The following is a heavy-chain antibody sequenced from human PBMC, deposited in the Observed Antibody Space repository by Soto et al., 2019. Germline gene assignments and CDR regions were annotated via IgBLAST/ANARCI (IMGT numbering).Heavy chain of an antibody. J-gene: IGHJ4*02. CDR2: IFYSGST. CDR1: GGSISSGDSY. D-gene: IGHD2-15*01. CDR3: ARYCSGGSCYPFDY. V-gene: IGHV4-30-4*01. Sequence: QVQLQESGPGLVKPSQTLSLTCTVSGGSISSGDSYWSWIRQPPGKGLEWIGYIFYSGSTYYNPSIKSRVTISVNTSKNQFSLKLSAVTAADTAVYYCARYCSGGSCYPFDYWGQGTLVTVSS.